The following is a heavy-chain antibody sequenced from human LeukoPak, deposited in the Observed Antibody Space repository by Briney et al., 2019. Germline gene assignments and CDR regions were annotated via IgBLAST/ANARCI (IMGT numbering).Heavy chain of an antibody. J-gene: IGHJ4*02. CDR3: AKDPAFSVATIQRVDYYFDY. V-gene: IGHV4-4*07. CDR2: IYTSGST. Sequence: PSETLSLTCTVSGGSISSYYWSWIRQPAGKGLEWIGRIYTSGSTNYNPSLKSRVTMSVDTSKNQFSLKLSSVTAADTAVYYCAKDPAFSVATIQRVDYYFDYWGQGTLVTVSS. D-gene: IGHD5-12*01. CDR1: GGSISSYY.